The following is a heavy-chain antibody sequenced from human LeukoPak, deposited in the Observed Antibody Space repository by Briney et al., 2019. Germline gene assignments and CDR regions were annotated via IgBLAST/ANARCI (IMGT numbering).Heavy chain of an antibody. V-gene: IGHV4-59*01. CDR3: ARGPPRSMGDY. CDR2: IYYSGST. J-gene: IGHJ4*02. CDR1: GFTFSSYW. D-gene: IGHD1-14*01. Sequence: GSLRLSCAASGFTFSSYWMHWVRQAPGKGLEWIGYIYYSGSTNYNPSLKSRVTISVDTSKNQFSLKLSSVTAADTAVYYCARGPPRSMGDYWGQGTLVTVSS.